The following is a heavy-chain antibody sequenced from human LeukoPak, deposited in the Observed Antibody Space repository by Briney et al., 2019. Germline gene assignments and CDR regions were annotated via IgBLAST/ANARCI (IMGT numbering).Heavy chain of an antibody. CDR3: ATLTRQRLNGAFDI. J-gene: IGHJ3*02. CDR2: MNPNSGNT. D-gene: IGHD1-1*01. V-gene: IGHV1-8*02. Sequence: ASVKVACKASGYTFTNYTMNWVRQAPGQGLEWMGWMNPNSGNTGYAQKFQGRVTMTRDMSTSTVYMERSSLRSEDTAVYYCATLTRQRLNGAFDIWGQGTMVTVSS. CDR1: GYTFTNYT.